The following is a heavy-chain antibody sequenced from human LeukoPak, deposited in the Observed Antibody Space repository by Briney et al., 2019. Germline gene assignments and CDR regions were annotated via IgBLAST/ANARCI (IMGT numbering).Heavy chain of an antibody. CDR3: ARDYAFDV. V-gene: IGHV4-59*02. Sequence: SETLSLTCTVSGDSVSRYFWSWIRQPPGKGLEWIAYIHDIGSINYNPSLKGRVTISVDTSKNQFSLRLSSVTAADTAIYYCARDYAFDVWGPGTMVAVSS. J-gene: IGHJ3*01. CDR1: GDSVSRYF. CDR2: IHDIGSI.